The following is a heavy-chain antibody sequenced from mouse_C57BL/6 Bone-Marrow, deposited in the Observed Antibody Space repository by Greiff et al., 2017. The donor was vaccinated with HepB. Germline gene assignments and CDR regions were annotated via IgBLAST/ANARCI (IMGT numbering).Heavy chain of an antibody. J-gene: IGHJ3*01. CDR1: GYSFTSYW. D-gene: IGHD2-4*01. V-gene: IGHV1-53*01. CDR3: ARSRDYDGVFAY. CDR2: INPSNGGT. Sequence: QVQLQQPGTELVKPGASVKLSCKASGYSFTSYWMHWVKQRPGQGLEWIGNINPSNGGTNYNEKFKSKATLTVDKSSSTAYMQLSSLTSEDSAVYNCARSRDYDGVFAYGGQGTLVTVSA.